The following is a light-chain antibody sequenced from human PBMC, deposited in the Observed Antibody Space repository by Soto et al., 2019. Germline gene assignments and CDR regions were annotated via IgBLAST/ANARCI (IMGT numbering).Light chain of an antibody. Sequence: DIQMTQSPSSLSASVGDRVTITCQASQDISTYLNWYQQKPGKAPKLLIYDASNLETGVPSRFSGSGSGTDFTFTIRSLQPEDIATYYCQQYDNLLLTFGGGTKVEIK. CDR3: QQYDNLLLT. CDR2: DAS. V-gene: IGKV1-33*01. CDR1: QDISTY. J-gene: IGKJ4*01.